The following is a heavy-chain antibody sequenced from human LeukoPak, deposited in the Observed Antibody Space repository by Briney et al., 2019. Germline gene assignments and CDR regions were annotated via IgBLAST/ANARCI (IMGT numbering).Heavy chain of an antibody. CDR3: AGGLRSGLIDY. CDR2: TYSAGST. D-gene: IGHD3-16*01. Sequence: GGSLRLSCAVSEFTVDNNYMGWVRQAPGKWREWVSTTYSAGSTDYADSVKGGFTTSRNNSKNTMYLQTNNPRAEDTAVYYPAGGLRSGLIDYWGQGTLVTVSS. J-gene: IGHJ4*02. V-gene: IGHV3-53*01. CDR1: EFTVDNNY.